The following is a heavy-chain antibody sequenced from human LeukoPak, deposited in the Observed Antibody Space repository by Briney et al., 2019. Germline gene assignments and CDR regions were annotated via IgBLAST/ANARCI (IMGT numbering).Heavy chain of an antibody. CDR2: ISSSGSYI. D-gene: IGHD3-16*01. CDR3: ARERGPDY. J-gene: IGHJ4*02. Sequence: GGSLRLSCAASGFTFSTYSLSRVRQAPGKGLEWVSSISSSGSYINYADSVKGRFTISRDNAKNSLSLQMNSLRAEDTAVYYCARERGPDYWGQGTLVTVSS. V-gene: IGHV3-21*01. CDR1: GFTFSTYS.